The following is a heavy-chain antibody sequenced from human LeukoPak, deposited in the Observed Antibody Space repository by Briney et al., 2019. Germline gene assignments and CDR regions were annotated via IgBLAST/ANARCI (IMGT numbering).Heavy chain of an antibody. V-gene: IGHV4-39*01. Sequence: PETLSLTCTVSGGSISSHTYYWGWLRQAPGKGLEWIGSIYYSGNTYYNPSLKSRVTISVDTSKNQFSLELRSVIAAVYYCARHDAAAVVEYWGQGTLVTVSS. J-gene: IGHJ4*02. CDR2: IYYSGNT. D-gene: IGHD6-19*01. CDR1: GGSISSHTYY. CDR3: ARHDAAAVVEY.